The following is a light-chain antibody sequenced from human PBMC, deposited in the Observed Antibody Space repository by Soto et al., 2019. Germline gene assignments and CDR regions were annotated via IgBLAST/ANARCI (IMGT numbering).Light chain of an antibody. V-gene: IGKV1-33*01. J-gene: IGKJ2*01. CDR3: QQYDDFPRT. CDR1: QDISKY. CDR2: DGF. Sequence: DIQVTQSPTSLAASVGDKVSIACQAGQDISKYLNWYQQQPGKAPKLLIYDGFNLEAGVPSRFSGSASGTLFTLTISSLQPEDFATYYCQQYDDFPRTFGLGTKVDIK.